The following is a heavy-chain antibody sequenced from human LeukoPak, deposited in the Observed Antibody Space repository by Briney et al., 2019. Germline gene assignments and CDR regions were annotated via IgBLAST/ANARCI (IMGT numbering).Heavy chain of an antibody. J-gene: IGHJ1*01. Sequence: ASVKVSCKASGYTFSDYHIHWLRQAPGQGLEWMGWSNPSSGGTNYAEKFHGRVTMTRDTSTHTAYMELSRLRSDDTAVYFCTRVRALAAAGTGARYFQDWGQGTLVTVSS. CDR2: SNPSSGGT. D-gene: IGHD6-13*01. CDR3: TRVRALAAAGTGARYFQD. V-gene: IGHV1-2*02. CDR1: GYTFSDYH.